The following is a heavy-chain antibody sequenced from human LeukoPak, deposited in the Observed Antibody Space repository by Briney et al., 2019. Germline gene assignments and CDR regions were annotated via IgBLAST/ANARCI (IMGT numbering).Heavy chain of an antibody. J-gene: IGHJ4*02. V-gene: IGHV4-59*08. Sequence: PSETLSLTCTVSGSMYNYYWSWIRQPPGKGLEWIGYVYYSGTTNYNPSLKSRVTISIDTSKYQISLKLNSVTAADTAVYYCASYDNSGYYFAYWGQGSLVTVSS. CDR2: VYYSGTT. D-gene: IGHD3-22*01. CDR1: GSMYNYY. CDR3: ASYDNSGYYFAY.